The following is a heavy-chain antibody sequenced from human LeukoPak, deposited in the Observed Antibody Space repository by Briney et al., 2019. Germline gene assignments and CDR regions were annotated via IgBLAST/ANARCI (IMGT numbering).Heavy chain of an antibody. J-gene: IGHJ1*01. V-gene: IGHV1-2*02. CDR2: INPNSGGT. Sequence: GASVKVSCKASGYNFTDYYVHWVRQAPGQGLEWMGWINPNSGGTQYTQRFQGRVTMTRDTSISTAYMDLSRLRSDDAAVYYCARSYYASESYYDPEYFQDWGQGTLVTVSS. CDR1: GYNFTDYY. D-gene: IGHD3-10*01. CDR3: ARSYYASESYYDPEYFQD.